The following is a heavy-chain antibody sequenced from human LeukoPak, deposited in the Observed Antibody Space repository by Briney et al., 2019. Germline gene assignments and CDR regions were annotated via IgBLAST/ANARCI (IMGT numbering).Heavy chain of an antibody. CDR2: IYPNSGGT. CDR1: GYTFTGYY. V-gene: IGHV1-2*02. D-gene: IGHD6-13*01. CDR3: ARGEYSTIYYYYYYYMDV. J-gene: IGHJ6*03. Sequence: ASVKVSCKGSGYTFTGYYMHWVRQGPGQGLEWMGWIYPNSGGTNYAQKVQGRVTMTRDTSISTAYMELSRLRSDDTAVYYCARGEYSTIYYYYYYYMDVWGKGTTVTVSS.